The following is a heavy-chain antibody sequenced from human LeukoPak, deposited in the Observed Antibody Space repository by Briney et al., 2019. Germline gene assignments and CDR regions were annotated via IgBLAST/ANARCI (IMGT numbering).Heavy chain of an antibody. CDR3: ARGRFAELLFDI. Sequence: SETLSLTCTVAGYSISSGYYWGRLRQSPGKGLEWIASIYHTGETHYHPSLKSRVSISVDTSNNQFSLRSTSATAADTAMYYCARGRFAELLFDIWGQGTLVTVSS. CDR2: IYHTGET. J-gene: IGHJ4*02. D-gene: IGHD3-10*01. V-gene: IGHV4-38-2*02. CDR1: GYSISSGYY.